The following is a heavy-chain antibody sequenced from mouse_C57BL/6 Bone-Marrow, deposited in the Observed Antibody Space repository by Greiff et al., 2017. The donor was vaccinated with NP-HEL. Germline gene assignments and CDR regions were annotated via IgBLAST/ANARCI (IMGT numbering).Heavy chain of an antibody. CDR2: IDPENGDT. J-gene: IGHJ4*01. Sequence: VQLKQSGAELVRPGASVKLSCTASGFNIKDDYMHWVKQRPEQGLEWIGWIDPENGDTEYASKFQGKATITADTSSNTAYLQLSSLTSEDTAVYYCTTHYYGSSFAMDYWGQGTSVTVSS. CDR1: GFNIKDDY. CDR3: TTHYYGSSFAMDY. D-gene: IGHD1-1*01. V-gene: IGHV14-4*01.